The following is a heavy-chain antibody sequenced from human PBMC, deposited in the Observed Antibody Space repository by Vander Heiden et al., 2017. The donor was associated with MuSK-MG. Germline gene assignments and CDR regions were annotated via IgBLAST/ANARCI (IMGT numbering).Heavy chain of an antibody. J-gene: IGHJ4*02. CDR2: IYPRNGNT. D-gene: IGHD2-21*01. CDR1: GYLFVTYG. Sequence: QVQLVQSGAEVRQPGASVRVSCKTSGYLFVTYGVHWVRQAPGQGLEWMGWIYPRNGNTNTAQKFQGRFSMTADPSANTAYMELRSLTSADTGIYYCAGGMSQTYYYLDFWGQGALVTVPS. V-gene: IGHV1-18*01. CDR3: AGGMSQTYYYLDF.